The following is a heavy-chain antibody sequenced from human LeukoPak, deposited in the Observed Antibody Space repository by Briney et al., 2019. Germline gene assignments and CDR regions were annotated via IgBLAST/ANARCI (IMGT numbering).Heavy chain of an antibody. CDR2: ISYDGSNK. Sequence: GGSLRLSCAASGFTFSSYAMHWVRQAPGKGLEWVAVISYDGSNKYYADSVKGRFTISRDNSKNTLYVQMNSLRPDDTAVYYCAVTRGSGGFDYWGQGTLVAVSS. V-gene: IGHV3-30-3*01. CDR3: AVTRGSGGFDY. CDR1: GFTFSSYA. J-gene: IGHJ4*02. D-gene: IGHD3-10*01.